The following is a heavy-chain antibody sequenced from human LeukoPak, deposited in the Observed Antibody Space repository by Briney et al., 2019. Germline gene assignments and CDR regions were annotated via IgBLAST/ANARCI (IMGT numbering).Heavy chain of an antibody. CDR1: GGSISSSSYS. CDR3: AVVPAAIAPYYYYYGMDV. V-gene: IGHV4-39*01. Sequence: SETLSLTCTVSGGSISSSSYSWGWLRQPPGKGLEWIGSIYYSGSTYYNPSLKSRVTISVDTSKNQFSLKLSSVTAADTAVYYCAVVPAAIAPYYYYYGMDVWGQGTTVTVSS. J-gene: IGHJ6*02. CDR2: IYYSGST. D-gene: IGHD2-2*02.